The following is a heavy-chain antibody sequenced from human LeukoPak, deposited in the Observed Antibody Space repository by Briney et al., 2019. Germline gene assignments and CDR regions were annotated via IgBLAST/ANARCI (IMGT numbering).Heavy chain of an antibody. CDR3: ARGRELNLVVPYYFDY. J-gene: IGHJ4*02. CDR2: IYYSGST. V-gene: IGHV4-30-4*01. CDR1: GGSISSGDYY. Sequence: PSQTLSLTCTVSGGSISSGDYYWSWIRQPPGKGLEWIWYIYYSGSTYYNPSLKSRVTISVDTSKNQFSLKLSSVTAADTAVYYCARGRELNLVVPYYFDYWGQVTLVTVSS. D-gene: IGHD2-2*01.